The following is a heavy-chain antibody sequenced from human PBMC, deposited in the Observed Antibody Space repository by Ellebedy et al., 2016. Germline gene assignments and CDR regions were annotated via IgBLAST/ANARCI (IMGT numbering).Heavy chain of an antibody. V-gene: IGHV1-18*01. J-gene: IGHJ3*02. CDR3: ARGGVSGAFDI. Sequence: ASVKVSCKASGYTFSSYGITWVRQAPGQGLEWMGWISAYNGNTNYAQKLQGRVTMTRNTSISTAYMGLNSLRSEDTAVYYWARGGVSGAFDIWGQGTMVTVSS. CDR1: GYTFSSYG. CDR2: ISAYNGNT. D-gene: IGHD2-8*01.